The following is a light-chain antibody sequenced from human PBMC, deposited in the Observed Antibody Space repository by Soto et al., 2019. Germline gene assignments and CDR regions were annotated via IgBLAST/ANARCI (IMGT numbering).Light chain of an antibody. CDR1: SSDVGGYNY. Sequence: QSALTQPACVSGSPGQSITISCTVTSSDVGGYNYVSWYQQHPGKAPKLMIYEVSNRPSGVSNRFSGSKSGNTASLTISGLQAEDEADYYCSSYTRSSTNVFGTGTKDNVL. CDR3: SSYTRSSTNV. CDR2: EVS. J-gene: IGLJ1*01. V-gene: IGLV2-14*01.